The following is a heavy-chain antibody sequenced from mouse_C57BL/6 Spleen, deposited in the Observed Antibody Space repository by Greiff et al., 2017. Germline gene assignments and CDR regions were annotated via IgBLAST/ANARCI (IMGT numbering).Heavy chain of an antibody. CDR3: ARHSPHYYGSSYGYFDV. V-gene: IGHV2-6-1*01. CDR1: GFSLTSYG. Sequence: QVQLKESGPGLVAPSQSLSITCTVSGFSLTSYGVHWVRQPPGKGLEWLVVIWSDGSTTYNSALKSRLSISKDNSKSQVFLKMNSLQTDDTAMYYCARHSPHYYGSSYGYFDVWGTGTTVTVSS. CDR2: IWSDGST. D-gene: IGHD1-1*01. J-gene: IGHJ1*03.